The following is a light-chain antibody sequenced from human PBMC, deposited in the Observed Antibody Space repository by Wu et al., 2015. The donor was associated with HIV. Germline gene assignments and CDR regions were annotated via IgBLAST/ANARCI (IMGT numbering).Light chain of an antibody. V-gene: IGKV3D-20*02. J-gene: IGKJ2*01. CDR1: QRVNTKY. Sequence: EVVLTQSPGTLSLSPGESATLSCRASQRVNTKYLAWYQQKFGQAPRLLIYGSSNRATGVPDRFSGSGSGTDFSLTISRLEPEDFAVYYCQQRSNWPYTFGQGTKLEIK. CDR3: QQRSNWPYT. CDR2: GSS.